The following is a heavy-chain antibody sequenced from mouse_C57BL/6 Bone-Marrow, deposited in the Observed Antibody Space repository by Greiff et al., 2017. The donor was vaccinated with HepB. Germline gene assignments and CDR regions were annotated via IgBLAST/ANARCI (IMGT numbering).Heavy chain of an antibody. CDR2: ISNGGGST. J-gene: IGHJ3*01. CDR1: GFTFSDCY. V-gene: IGHV5-12*01. D-gene: IGHD2-4*01. Sequence: EVQRVESGGGLVQPGGSLKLSCAASGFTFSDCYMYWVRQTPEKRLEWVAYISNGGGSTYYPDTVKGRFTISGDNAKNTLYLQMSRLKSEDTAMYYCARQGDDYGGFAYWGQGTLVTVSA. CDR3: ARQGDDYGGFAY.